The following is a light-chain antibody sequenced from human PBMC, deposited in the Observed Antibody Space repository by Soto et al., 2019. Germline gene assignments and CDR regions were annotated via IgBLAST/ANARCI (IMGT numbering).Light chain of an antibody. CDR3: QQYYDWPIT. CDR1: QSVSSSY. V-gene: IGKV3-15*01. J-gene: IGKJ5*01. CDR2: GAS. Sequence: EIVLKQSPGTLSLSPGERATLSCRASQSVSSSYLAWYQQKPGQAPRIIIFGASTRATNIPARFSGSGSGADFTLTITSLQSEDFAVYYCQQYYDWPITFGQGTRLEIK.